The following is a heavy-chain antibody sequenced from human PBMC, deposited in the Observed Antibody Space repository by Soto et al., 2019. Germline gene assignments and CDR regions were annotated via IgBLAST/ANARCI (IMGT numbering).Heavy chain of an antibody. CDR3: ARDLNLGAFDY. V-gene: IGHV3-48*01. Sequence: PGGSLRLSCAASGFTFSSYSMNWVRQAPGKGLEWVSYISSSSSTIYYADSVKGRFTISRDNAKNSLYLQMNSLRAEDTAVYYCARDLNLGAFDYWGQGTMVTSSS. CDR2: ISSSSSTI. J-gene: IGHJ4*02. CDR1: GFTFSSYS.